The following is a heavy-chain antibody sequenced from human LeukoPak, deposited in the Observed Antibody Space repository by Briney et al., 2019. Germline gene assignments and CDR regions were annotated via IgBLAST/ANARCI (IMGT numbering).Heavy chain of an antibody. V-gene: IGHV3-23*01. Sequence: GGSLRLSCAASGFTFSSYAVSWVRQAPGKGLEWVSAISGSGASTYYADSVKGRFTISRDNAKNSLYLQMNSLRAEDTAVYYCARGYGLDYWGQGTLVTVSS. D-gene: IGHD4-17*01. J-gene: IGHJ4*02. CDR2: ISGSGAST. CDR3: ARGYGLDY. CDR1: GFTFSSYA.